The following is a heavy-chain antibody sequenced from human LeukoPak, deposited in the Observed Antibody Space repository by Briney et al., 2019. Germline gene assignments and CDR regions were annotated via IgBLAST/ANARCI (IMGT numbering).Heavy chain of an antibody. J-gene: IGHJ4*02. CDR1: GDSVSSNSAA. D-gene: IGHD3-10*01. CDR3: ARVITMVRGVIIGPYYFDY. V-gene: IGHV6-1*01. Sequence: SQTLSLTCAISGDSVSSNSAAWHWIRQSPSRGLEWLGRTYYRSKWYNDYAVSVKSRITINPDTSTNQFSLQLNSVTPKDTAVYYCARVITMVRGVIIGPYYFDYWGQGTLVTVSS. CDR2: TYYRSKWYN.